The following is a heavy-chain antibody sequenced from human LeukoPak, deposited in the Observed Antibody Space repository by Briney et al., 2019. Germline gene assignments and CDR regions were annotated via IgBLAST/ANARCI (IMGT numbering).Heavy chain of an antibody. Sequence: SETLSLTCTVSGGSISGYYWSWIRQPPGKGLEWIGYIYYSGSTNYNPSLKSRVTISVDTSKNQFSLKLSSVTAADTAVYYCARHGYSSGSLAWFDPWGQGTQVTVSS. CDR3: ARHGYSSGSLAWFDP. CDR1: GGSISGYY. J-gene: IGHJ5*02. V-gene: IGHV4-59*01. CDR2: IYYSGST. D-gene: IGHD6-19*01.